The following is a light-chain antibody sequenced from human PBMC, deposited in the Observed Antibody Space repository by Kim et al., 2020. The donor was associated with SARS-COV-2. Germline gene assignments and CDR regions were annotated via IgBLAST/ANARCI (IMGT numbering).Light chain of an antibody. Sequence: SVSPGQTASIPCSGDKLGDKYVSWFQQKPGQSPVLLFFRDIERTSGIPDRFSGSNARNTATLTISGTQAMDEADYYCQAWDTSSVVLGGGTQWTVL. CDR1: KLGDKY. CDR2: RDI. V-gene: IGLV3-1*01. CDR3: QAWDTSSVV. J-gene: IGLJ2*01.